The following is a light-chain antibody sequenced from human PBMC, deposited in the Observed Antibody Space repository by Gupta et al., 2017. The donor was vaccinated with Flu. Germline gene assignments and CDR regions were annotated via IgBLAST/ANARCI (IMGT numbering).Light chain of an antibody. CDR2: STN. CDR3: VLYLGSNSWM. Sequence: QTVVTQEPSLSVSPGGTVTLTCGLTSGSVSTNSYPSWYQQTPDQAPRTLVYSTNTRSSGVPDRFSGSILGNKVALTITGAQADDECDYYCVLYLGSNSWMFGGGTKLTVL. J-gene: IGLJ3*02. CDR1: SGSVSTNSY. V-gene: IGLV8-61*01.